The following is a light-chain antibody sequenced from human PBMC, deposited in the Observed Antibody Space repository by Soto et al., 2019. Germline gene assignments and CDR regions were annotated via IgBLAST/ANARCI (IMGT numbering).Light chain of an antibody. CDR3: SSYITTTTLYV. Sequence: QSVLTQPASVSGSPGQSITISCTGTSSDVGGFDFVSWFQRRPGKAPRLIIYEVTNRPSGISDRFSGSKSGNTASLTISGLRAGAEADYFCSSYITTTTLYVFGSGTKLTVL. CDR1: SSDVGGFDF. V-gene: IGLV2-14*01. J-gene: IGLJ1*01. CDR2: EVT.